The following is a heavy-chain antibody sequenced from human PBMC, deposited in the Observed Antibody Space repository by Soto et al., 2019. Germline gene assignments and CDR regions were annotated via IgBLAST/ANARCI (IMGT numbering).Heavy chain of an antibody. D-gene: IGHD1-26*01. V-gene: IGHV1-2*04. J-gene: IGHJ4*02. CDR2: INPNSGGT. CDR3: ARDGRLGARFFDY. CDR1: GYTFTGYY. Sequence: ASVKVSCKASGYTFTGYYMHWVRQAPGQGLEWMGWINPNSGGTNYAQKFQGWVTITRDTSASTAYMDLSSLRSEDTAVYYCARDGRLGARFFDYWGQGALVTVSS.